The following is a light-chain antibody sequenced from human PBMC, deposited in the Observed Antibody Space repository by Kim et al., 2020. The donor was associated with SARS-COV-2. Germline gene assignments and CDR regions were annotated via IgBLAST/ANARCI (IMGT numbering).Light chain of an antibody. CDR2: QDS. V-gene: IGLV3-1*01. CDR3: QAWDSSTASYV. J-gene: IGLJ1*01. Sequence: SYELTQPPSVSVSPGQTASITCSGDKLGDKYACWYQRKPGQSPVVVIYQDSKRSSGIPERFSGSNSGNTATLTISGTQAMDEADYYCQAWDSSTASYVFG. CDR1: KLGDKY.